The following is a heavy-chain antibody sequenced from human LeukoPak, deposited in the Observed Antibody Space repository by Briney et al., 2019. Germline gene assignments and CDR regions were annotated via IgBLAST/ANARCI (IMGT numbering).Heavy chain of an antibody. V-gene: IGHV4-39*01. J-gene: IGHJ4*02. D-gene: IGHD3-22*01. CDR1: GGSISNSSFY. CDR2: IYYGGNT. CDR3: ATDPTYDNSGFPFDY. Sequence: PSETLSLTCSVSGGSISNSSFYWGWVRQPPGKGLEWIGSIYYGGNTYYKPSLKSRVPISVDTSKNQFSLKLNSVTAADTAVYYCATDPTYDNSGFPFDYWGQGTLVTVSS.